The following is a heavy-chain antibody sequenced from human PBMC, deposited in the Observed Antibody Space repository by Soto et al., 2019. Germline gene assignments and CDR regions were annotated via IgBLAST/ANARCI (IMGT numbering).Heavy chain of an antibody. Sequence: SVKVSCKTSGFTFSTSAMQWVRQARGQRLEWIGWIVVGSGTTNHAQKFQGRITITRDMSTSTAYMELSSLRSEDTAVYYCAADRNGDSDAFDFWGQGTMVTVSS. J-gene: IGHJ3*01. CDR1: GFTFSTSA. D-gene: IGHD4-17*01. V-gene: IGHV1-58*02. CDR3: AADRNGDSDAFDF. CDR2: IVVGSGTT.